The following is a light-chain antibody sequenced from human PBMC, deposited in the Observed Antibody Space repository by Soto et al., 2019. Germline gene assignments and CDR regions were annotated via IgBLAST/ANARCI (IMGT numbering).Light chain of an antibody. V-gene: IGLV1-44*01. J-gene: IGLJ2*01. CDR3: AAWDESLNAGT. Sequence: QSVLTQPPSASGTPGQRVTISCSGSTSNIRGNTVNWYQQLPGTAPKLLIYGNNQRPSRVPDRVSGSKSGTSAALAIGRLQSEDEAAYYCAAWDESLNAGTFGGGTKLTVL. CDR1: TSNIRGNT. CDR2: GNN.